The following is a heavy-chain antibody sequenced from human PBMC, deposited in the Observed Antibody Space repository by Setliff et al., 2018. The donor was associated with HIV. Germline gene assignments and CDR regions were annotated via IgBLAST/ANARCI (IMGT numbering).Heavy chain of an antibody. Sequence: GSLRLSCAASGFTFSTYWMNWVRQAPGKGLEWVANIKHDGSEKYYVDSVKGRFIISRDNAKNSLYLQMNSLRAEDTAVYYCASSRGYFVQADWGQGTLVTVSS. J-gene: IGHJ4*02. D-gene: IGHD3-22*01. CDR1: GFTFSTYW. CDR2: IKHDGSEK. CDR3: ASSRGYFVQAD. V-gene: IGHV3-7*01.